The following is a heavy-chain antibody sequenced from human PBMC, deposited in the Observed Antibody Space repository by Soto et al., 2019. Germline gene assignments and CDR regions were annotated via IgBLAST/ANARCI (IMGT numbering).Heavy chain of an antibody. J-gene: IGHJ6*02. CDR3: ARQPATTYGSAGPPDV. V-gene: IGHV4-39*01. CDR1: GGSISRSSYY. D-gene: IGHD3-10*01. Sequence: SETLSLTCTVSGGSISRSSYYWGWIRQPPGKGLEWIGSIYYSGSTYYNPSLKSRVTIFVDTSKNQFSLKLSSVTAADTAVYYCARQPATTYGSAGPPDVWGQGTTVTVSS. CDR2: IYYSGST.